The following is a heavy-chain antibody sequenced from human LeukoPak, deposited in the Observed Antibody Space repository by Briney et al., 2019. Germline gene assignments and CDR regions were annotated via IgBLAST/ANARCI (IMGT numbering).Heavy chain of an antibody. CDR3: TTRADARDYYDSSGRYFDY. CDR2: IKSKTDGGTT. J-gene: IGHJ4*02. V-gene: IGHV3-15*01. CDR1: GFTFGNAW. D-gene: IGHD3-22*01. Sequence: GGSLRLSCAASGFTFGNAWMSWVRQAPGKGLEWVGRIKSKTDGGTTDYAAPVKGRFTISRDDSKNTLYLQMNSLNTEDTAVYYCTTRADARDYYDSSGRYFDYWGQGTLVTVSS.